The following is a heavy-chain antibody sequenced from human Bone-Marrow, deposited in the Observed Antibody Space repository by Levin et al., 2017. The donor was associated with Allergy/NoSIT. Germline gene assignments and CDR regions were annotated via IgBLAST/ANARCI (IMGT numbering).Heavy chain of an antibody. Sequence: SQTLSLTCAVYGGSFSGYYWSWIRQPPGKGLEWIGEINHSGSTNYNPSLKSRVTISVDTSKNQFSLKLSSVTAADTAVYYCARGITMIVQTYWYFDLWGRGTLVTVSS. CDR2: INHSGST. D-gene: IGHD3-22*01. CDR3: ARGITMIVQTYWYFDL. CDR1: GGSFSGYY. V-gene: IGHV4-34*01. J-gene: IGHJ2*01.